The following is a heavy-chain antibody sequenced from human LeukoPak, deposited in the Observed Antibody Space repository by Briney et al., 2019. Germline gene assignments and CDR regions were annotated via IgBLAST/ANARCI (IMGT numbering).Heavy chain of an antibody. CDR2: INPNSGGT. J-gene: IGHJ5*02. CDR3: ARVYPIVVVPAAFDP. CDR1: GYTFTGYY. D-gene: IGHD2-2*01. Sequence: ASVKVSCKASGYTFTGYYMHWVRQAPGQGLEWIGWINPNSGGTNYAQKFQGRVTMTRDTSISTAYMELSRLRSDDTAVYYCARVYPIVVVPAAFDPWGQGTLVTVSS. V-gene: IGHV1-2*02.